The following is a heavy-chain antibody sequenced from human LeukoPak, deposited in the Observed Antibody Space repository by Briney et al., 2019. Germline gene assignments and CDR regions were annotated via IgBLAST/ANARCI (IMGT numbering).Heavy chain of an antibody. CDR3: ARYRNEALFAFDI. V-gene: IGHV4-59*01. Sequence: PSETLSLTCTVSGDSISNYYWSWIRQPPGKGLEWIGYIYYSGNTDYNPSLKSRVTISVDTSKNQFSLRLNSVTAADTAVYYCARYRNEALFAFDIWGQGTMVTVSS. J-gene: IGHJ3*02. CDR1: GDSISNYY. CDR2: IYYSGNT. D-gene: IGHD1-14*01.